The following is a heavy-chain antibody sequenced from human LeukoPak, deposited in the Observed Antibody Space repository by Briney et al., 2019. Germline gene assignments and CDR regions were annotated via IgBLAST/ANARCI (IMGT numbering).Heavy chain of an antibody. V-gene: IGHV3-74*01. Sequence: GGSLRLSCAASGFTFSGYWMHWVRQAPGKGLVWVSRINTDGSSAWYADSVKGRFTISRDNSKNTLYLQMNSLRAEDTAVYYCAKVGIFDAFDIWGQGTMVTVSS. D-gene: IGHD6-13*01. J-gene: IGHJ3*02. CDR3: AKVGIFDAFDI. CDR2: INTDGSSA. CDR1: GFTFSGYW.